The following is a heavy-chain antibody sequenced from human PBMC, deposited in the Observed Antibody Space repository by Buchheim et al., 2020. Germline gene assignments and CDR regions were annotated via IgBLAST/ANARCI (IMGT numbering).Heavy chain of an antibody. CDR3: ARDGESGWNDFDY. V-gene: IGHV3-7*01. CDR2: INQDGSQK. J-gene: IGHJ4*02. Sequence: EGQLVESGGGLVQPGGSLRLSCAVSRFSFSSFCMTWIRQAPGKGLEWVANINQDGSQKNYVDSVKGRFTISRDTTKNLLYLQMDSLRFDDTGVYYCARDGESGWNDFDYWGQGTL. D-gene: IGHD1-1*01. CDR1: RFSFSSFC.